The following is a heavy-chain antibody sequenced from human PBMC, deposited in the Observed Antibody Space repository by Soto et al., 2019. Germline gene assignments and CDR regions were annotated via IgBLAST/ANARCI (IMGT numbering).Heavy chain of an antibody. CDR1: GFTFSSYS. J-gene: IGHJ4*02. D-gene: IGHD6-13*01. Sequence: PGGALRLSCSASGFTFSSYSMNWVRQAPGKGLEWVAVISYDGSSKYYGDSVKGRFNISRENPKNTLYLQMNSLRAEDMAVYYCAKRAAGTSFDYWGQVTLVTVSS. V-gene: IGHV3-30*18. CDR2: ISYDGSSK. CDR3: AKRAAGTSFDY.